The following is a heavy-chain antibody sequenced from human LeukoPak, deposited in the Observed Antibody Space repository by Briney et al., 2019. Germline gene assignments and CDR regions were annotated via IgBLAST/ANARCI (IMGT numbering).Heavy chain of an antibody. CDR3: AKRPPVGSGQGLDY. J-gene: IGHJ4*02. Sequence: PGGSLRLSCVASGFTFDDYAMHWVRQTPGKGLEWVSLINGDGDTTYYADSVKGRFTISRDNRKNSLYLQMNSMRTEDTALYYCAKRPPVGSGQGLDYWGQGTLVTVSS. CDR1: GFTFDDYA. D-gene: IGHD1-26*01. V-gene: IGHV3-43*02. CDR2: INGDGDTT.